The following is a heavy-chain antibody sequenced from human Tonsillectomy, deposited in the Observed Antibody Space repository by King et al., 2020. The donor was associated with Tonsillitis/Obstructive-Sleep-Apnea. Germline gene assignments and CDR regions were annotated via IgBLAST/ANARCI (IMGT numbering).Heavy chain of an antibody. J-gene: IGHJ6*03. CDR1: GGSISSYY. CDR2: IYYSGST. D-gene: IGHD3-3*01. CDR3: ARGRKYDFWSGYYSGRGTYYYYYYMDV. V-gene: IGHV4-59*01. Sequence: QLQESGPGLVKPSETLSLTCTVSGGSISSYYWSWIRQPPGKGLEWIWYIYYSGSTNYNPSLKSRVTISVDTSKNPFSLKLSSVTAADTAVYYCARGRKYDFWSGYYSGRGTYYYYYYMDVWGKGTTVTVSS.